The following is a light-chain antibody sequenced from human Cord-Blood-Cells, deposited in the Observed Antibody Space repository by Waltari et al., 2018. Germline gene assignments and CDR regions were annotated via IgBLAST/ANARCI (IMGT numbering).Light chain of an antibody. V-gene: IGLV2-14*01. Sequence: QSALTQPASVSWSPGQSITISCTGTSSDVGGYNYVSWYQQHPGKAPKLMIYDVSNRPSGCSNRFSGSKSGNTASLTISGLQAEDEADYYCSSYTSSSTLVFGGGTKLTVL. CDR3: SSYTSSSTLV. CDR2: DVS. J-gene: IGLJ3*02. CDR1: SSDVGGYNY.